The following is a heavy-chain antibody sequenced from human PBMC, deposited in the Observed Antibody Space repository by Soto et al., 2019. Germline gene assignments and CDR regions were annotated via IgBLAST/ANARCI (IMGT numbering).Heavy chain of an antibody. CDR2: IYPGDSDT. J-gene: IGHJ3*02. CDR1: GYSFTSYW. V-gene: IGHV5-51*01. CDR3: VSSSTGAFDI. Sequence: GESLKISCKDSGYSFTSYWIGWVRQMSGKGLEWMGIIYPGDSDTRYSPSFQGQVTISADKSINTAYLQWSSLKASDTAMFYCVSSSTGAFDIWGQGTMVTVSS.